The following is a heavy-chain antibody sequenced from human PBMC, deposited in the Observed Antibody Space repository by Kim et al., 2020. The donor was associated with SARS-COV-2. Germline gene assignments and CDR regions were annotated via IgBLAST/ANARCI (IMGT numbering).Heavy chain of an antibody. D-gene: IGHD3-10*01. J-gene: IGHJ4*02. CDR2: VYVSGNT. Sequence: SETLSLTCTVSDDSISFYYWSWIRQAAGKRPEWIGRVYVSGNTNYNLSLKSRVSMSIDVSNRQVHLSLSSVTAADTARYFCARDRKKAYETRESYFDYLGQGTLVTVSS. V-gene: IGHV4-4*07. CDR3: ARDRKKAYETRESYFDY. CDR1: DDSISFYY.